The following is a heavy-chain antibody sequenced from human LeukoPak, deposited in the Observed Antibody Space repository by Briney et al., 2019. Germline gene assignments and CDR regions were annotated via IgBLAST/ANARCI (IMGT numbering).Heavy chain of an antibody. D-gene: IGHD3-10*01. J-gene: IGHJ3*02. V-gene: IGHV4-34*01. CDR3: ARGNRPYGEHEAFDI. Sequence: PSETLSLTCAVYGGSFSGYYWSWIRQPPRKGLEWIGEIDHSGSTNYNPSLQSRVTISVDTSKNQFSLKVSSVSAADTAVYYCARGNRPYGEHEAFDIWGHGTTVTVSP. CDR1: GGSFSGYY. CDR2: IDHSGST.